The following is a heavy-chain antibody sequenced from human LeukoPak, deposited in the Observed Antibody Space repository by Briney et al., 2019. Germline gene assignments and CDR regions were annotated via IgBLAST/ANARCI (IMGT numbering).Heavy chain of an antibody. CDR1: GFTFSSFD. D-gene: IGHD1-1*01. Sequence: GGSLRLSCAASGFTFSSFDMHWVCQPTGQGLEWVSTIGTASDTYYPGSVEGRFTLSRDNAKNSLYLQMNSLTAGDTAVYYCARGPPRGKYYYMDVWGKGTTVTVSS. V-gene: IGHV3-13*01. CDR3: ARGPPRGKYYYMDV. CDR2: IGTASDT. J-gene: IGHJ6*03.